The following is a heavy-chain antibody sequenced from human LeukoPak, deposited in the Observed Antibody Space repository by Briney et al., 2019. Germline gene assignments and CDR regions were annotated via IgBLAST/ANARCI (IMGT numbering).Heavy chain of an antibody. D-gene: IGHD6-19*01. CDR2: FDPEDGQT. V-gene: IGHV1-24*01. J-gene: IGHJ4*02. CDR1: GYTPTESS. Sequence: ASVKVSCKVSGYTPTESSMHWVRQAPGKGLEWVGGFDPEDGQTFYAQNFQGRVTMTEDTATDTAYMELRSLRPDDTAAYYCGTVPGYTSGWTPTDYWGQGTLVTVSS. CDR3: GTVPGYTSGWTPTDY.